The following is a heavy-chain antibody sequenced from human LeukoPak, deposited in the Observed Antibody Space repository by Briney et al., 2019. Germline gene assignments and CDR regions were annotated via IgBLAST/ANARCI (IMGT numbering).Heavy chain of an antibody. J-gene: IGHJ6*02. Sequence: ALVKVSCKAPGYTFTDYYMHWVRQAPGQGLQWLGWINPNNGGTNYAQKFQGRVTMTRDTSISIAYMDLSRLRSDDTAVYYCARGAARLLYYGMDVWGQGTTVTVSS. V-gene: IGHV1-2*02. CDR3: ARGAARLLYYGMDV. CDR1: GYTFTDYY. D-gene: IGHD6-13*01. CDR2: INPNNGGT.